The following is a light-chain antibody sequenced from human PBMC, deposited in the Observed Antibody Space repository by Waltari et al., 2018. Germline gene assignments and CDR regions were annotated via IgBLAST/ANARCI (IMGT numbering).Light chain of an antibody. CDR1: QSISSW. Sequence: DIQMTQSPSTLSASVGDRVTITCRASQSISSWLAWYRKKPGKAPKLLIYDASSLESGVPSRFSGSGSGTEFTLTISSLQPDDFATYYCQQYNSYWTFGQGTKVEIK. CDR2: DAS. CDR3: QQYNSYWT. V-gene: IGKV1-5*01. J-gene: IGKJ1*01.